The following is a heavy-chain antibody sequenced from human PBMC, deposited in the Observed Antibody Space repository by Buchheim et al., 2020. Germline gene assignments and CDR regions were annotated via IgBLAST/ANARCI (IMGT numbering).Heavy chain of an antibody. CDR2: IIPILGIA. D-gene: IGHD3-22*01. Sequence: QVQLVQSGAEVKKPGSSVKVSCKASGGTFSSYAISWVRQAPGQGLEWMGRIIPILGIANYAQKFQGRVTITADKYTSTANMELSSLRSEDTAVYYCARNYYDSSGYYSGYYYYYGMDVWGQGTT. J-gene: IGHJ6*02. V-gene: IGHV1-69*04. CDR1: GGTFSSYA. CDR3: ARNYYDSSGYYSGYYYYYGMDV.